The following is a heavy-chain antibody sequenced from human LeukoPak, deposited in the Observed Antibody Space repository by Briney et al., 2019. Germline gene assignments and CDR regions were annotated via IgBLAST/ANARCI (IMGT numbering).Heavy chain of an antibody. J-gene: IGHJ5*02. CDR1: GGSISSSSYY. Sequence: SETLSLTCTVSGGSISSSSYYWGWIRQPPGKGLEWIGSIYYSGSTYYNPSLKSRVTISVDTSKNQFSLKLSSVTAADTALYYCARLRGGAIFGVVTGNWFDPWGQGTLVTVSS. V-gene: IGHV4-39*07. CDR3: ARLRGGAIFGVVTGNWFDP. CDR2: IYYSGST. D-gene: IGHD3-3*01.